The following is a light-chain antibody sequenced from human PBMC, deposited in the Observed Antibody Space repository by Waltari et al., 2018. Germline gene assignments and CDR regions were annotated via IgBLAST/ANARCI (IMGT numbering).Light chain of an antibody. CDR3: QQYYSTPNT. CDR2: LGS. J-gene: IGKJ2*01. CDR1: QSLLPSNGYNY. V-gene: IGKV2-28*01. Sequence: DIVMTQSPLSLPVTPGEPASISCRSSQSLLPSNGYNYFDWYLQKPGQSPQLLIDLGSNRASGVPDRFSGSGSGTDFTLKISRVEAEDVGVYYCQQYYSTPNTFGQGTKLEIK.